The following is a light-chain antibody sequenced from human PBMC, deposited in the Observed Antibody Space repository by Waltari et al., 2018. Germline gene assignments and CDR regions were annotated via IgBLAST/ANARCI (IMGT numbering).Light chain of an antibody. V-gene: IGKV1-NL1*01. J-gene: IGKJ4*02. Sequence: DIQMTQSRSSLSVSVGDSVTITCRASQAITNSLAWYQQKPGKAPKLLLYRASTLESGVPSRCSGSGAGTEYTLTISSLQPEDFANYYCQQYSSSPLTFGGGTKVEIK. CDR3: QQYSSSPLT. CDR1: QAITNS. CDR2: RAS.